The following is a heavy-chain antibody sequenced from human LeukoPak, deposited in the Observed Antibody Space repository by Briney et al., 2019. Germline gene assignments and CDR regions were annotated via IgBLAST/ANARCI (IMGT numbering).Heavy chain of an antibody. D-gene: IGHD3-22*01. CDR1: GGTFTTYS. Sequence: GSSVKVSCKASGGTFTTYSISWVRQAPGQGLEWMGRNMPHLRMTNYAQRFQGRVTIIADKSTSTAHLELSGLRSEDTAVYYCARGNIDQGVWYYDSSGYYLDYWGQGTLVTVSS. CDR2: NMPHLRMT. V-gene: IGHV1-69*04. J-gene: IGHJ4*02. CDR3: ARGNIDQGVWYYDSSGYYLDY.